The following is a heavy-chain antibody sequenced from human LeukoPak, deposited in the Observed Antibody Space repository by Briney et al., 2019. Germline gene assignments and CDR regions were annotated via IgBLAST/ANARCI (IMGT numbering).Heavy chain of an antibody. CDR3: ARELIGGYSVFAYYFDY. Sequence: SQTLSLTCTVSGGSISSGSYYWSWIRQPAGKGLEWIGRIYTSESTNYNPSLKSRVTMSVDTSKNQFSLKLSSVTAADTAVYYCARELIGGYSVFAYYFDYWGQGTLVTVSS. D-gene: IGHD5/OR15-5a*01. CDR2: IYTSEST. V-gene: IGHV4-61*02. J-gene: IGHJ4*02. CDR1: GGSISSGSYY.